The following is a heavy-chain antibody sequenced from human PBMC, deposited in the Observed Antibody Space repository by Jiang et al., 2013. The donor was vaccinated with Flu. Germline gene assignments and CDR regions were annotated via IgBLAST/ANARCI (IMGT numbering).Heavy chain of an antibody. CDR2: LYYTGST. Sequence: GLVKPSETLSLTCIVSGSSVSNYYWSWIRQSPGKGLEWIGYLYYTGSTSYNPSLKSRVTTSLDTSNNQFSLKLTSVTAADTAVYYCAAHGRGWAIDYWGRGTLVTVSS. D-gene: IGHD1-26*01. J-gene: IGHJ4*02. CDR1: GSSVSNYY. CDR3: AAHGRGWAIDY. V-gene: IGHV4-59*08.